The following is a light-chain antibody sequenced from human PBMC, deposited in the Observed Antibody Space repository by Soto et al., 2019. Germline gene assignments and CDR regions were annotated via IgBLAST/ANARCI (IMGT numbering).Light chain of an antibody. Sequence: DIQMTQSPSSVSASVGDSLTITCRASQNVGDRLAWYQQKPGKAPKLLIYAASTLESGVPSRFSATVSGTEFSLTITSLQPEDFATYYCQQLFDSPITFGQGTRLEIK. CDR2: AAS. V-gene: IGKV1-12*01. CDR1: QNVGDR. CDR3: QQLFDSPIT. J-gene: IGKJ5*01.